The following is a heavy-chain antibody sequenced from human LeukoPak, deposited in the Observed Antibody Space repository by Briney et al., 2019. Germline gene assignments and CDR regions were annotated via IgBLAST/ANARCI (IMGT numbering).Heavy chain of an antibody. CDR1: GFTFNNYW. J-gene: IGHJ4*02. CDR3: ARDVVATTGLQFDY. CDR2: IKKDGSEK. Sequence: GGSLRLSCAASGFTFNNYWITWVRQAPGKGLEWVATIKKDGSEKYYVDSVKGRFTISRDNAENSLYLEMNSLRAEDTAVYYCARDVVATTGLQFDYWGQGTLVTVSS. V-gene: IGHV3-7*01. D-gene: IGHD1-1*01.